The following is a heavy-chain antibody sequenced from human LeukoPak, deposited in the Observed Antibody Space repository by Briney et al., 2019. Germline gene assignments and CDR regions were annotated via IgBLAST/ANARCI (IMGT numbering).Heavy chain of an antibody. Sequence: GGSLRLSCAASGFTVSSKYMGWVRQAPGKGLEWVSTITGGDSTYYADSVKGRFTISRDNSKNTLYLQMNSLRAGDTAVYYCAKEARSGWYYFDYWGQGTLVTVSS. D-gene: IGHD6-19*01. J-gene: IGHJ4*02. CDR2: ITGGDST. CDR1: GFTVSSKY. CDR3: AKEARSGWYYFDY. V-gene: IGHV3-53*01.